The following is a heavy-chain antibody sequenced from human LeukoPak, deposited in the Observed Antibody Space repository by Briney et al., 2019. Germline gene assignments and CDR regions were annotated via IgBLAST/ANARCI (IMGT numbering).Heavy chain of an antibody. CDR3: ARDHHYDTLTGPGTY. D-gene: IGHD3-9*01. J-gene: IGHJ4*02. CDR2: ISSNGGST. CDR1: GFTFSSYA. V-gene: IGHV3-64*01. Sequence: GGSLRLSCAASGFTFSSYAMHWVRQAPGKGLEYVSAISSNGGSTYYANSVKGRFTISRDNSKNTLYLQMGSLRAEDMAVYYCARDHHYDTLTGPGTYWGQGTLVTVSS.